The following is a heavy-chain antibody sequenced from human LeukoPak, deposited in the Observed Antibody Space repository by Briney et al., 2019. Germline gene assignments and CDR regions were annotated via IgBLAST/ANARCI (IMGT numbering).Heavy chain of an antibody. J-gene: IGHJ6*03. D-gene: IGHD3-22*01. CDR3: ARTYYYDSSGYYRNYYYYMDV. CDR1: GGSFSGYY. V-gene: IGHV4-59*01. CDR2: IYYSGST. Sequence: PSETLSLTCAVYGGSFSGYYWSWIRQPPGKGLEWIGYIYYSGSTNYNPSLKSRVTISVDTSKNQFSLKLSSVTAADTAVYYCARTYYYDSSGYYRNYYYYMDVWGKGTTVTISS.